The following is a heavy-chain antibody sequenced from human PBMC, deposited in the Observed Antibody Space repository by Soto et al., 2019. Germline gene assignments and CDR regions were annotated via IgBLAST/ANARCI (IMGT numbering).Heavy chain of an antibody. CDR1: GFTFSSLS. CDR2: ISSSSSYI. J-gene: IGHJ4*02. Sequence: GRSLRLSCAASGFTFSSLSMNWVRQAPGKGLEWVSSISSSSSYIYYADSVKGRFTISRDNAKNSLYLQMNSLRAEDTAVYYCARDNGLRNSYFVSGQYYFDYWGQGTLVTVSS. D-gene: IGHD4-17*01. V-gene: IGHV3-21*01. CDR3: ARDNGLRNSYFVSGQYYFDY.